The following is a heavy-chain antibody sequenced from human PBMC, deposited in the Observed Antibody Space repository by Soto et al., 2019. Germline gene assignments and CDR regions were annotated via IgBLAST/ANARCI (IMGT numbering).Heavy chain of an antibody. CDR2: IWYDGSNK. Sequence: PGGSLRLSCAASGFTFSSYGMHWVRQAPGKGLEWVAVIWYDGSNKYYADSVKGRFTISRDNSKNTLYLQMNSLRAEDTAVYYCAREGRAVAGNYYYYYGMDVWGQGTTVTV. J-gene: IGHJ6*02. V-gene: IGHV3-33*08. CDR3: AREGRAVAGNYYYYYGMDV. CDR1: GFTFSSYG. D-gene: IGHD6-19*01.